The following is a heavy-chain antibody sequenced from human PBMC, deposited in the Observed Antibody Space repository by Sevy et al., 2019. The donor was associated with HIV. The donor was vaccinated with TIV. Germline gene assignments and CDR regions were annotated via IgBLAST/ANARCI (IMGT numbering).Heavy chain of an antibody. CDR2: MSGGGGTK. CDR3: ANDVPDQYWYDDFWRGCHCFDY. D-gene: IGHD3-3*01. J-gene: IGHJ4*02. CDR1: GFTFGSYA. V-gene: IGHV3-23*01. Sequence: GGSLRLSCAASGFTFGSYAMNWVRQAPGKGLEWVAVMSGGGGTKYYADSVKGRFTISRDNSKNTLYLQMDSLRAEDTAIYYCANDVPDQYWYDDFWRGCHCFDYWGRGTLVTVSS.